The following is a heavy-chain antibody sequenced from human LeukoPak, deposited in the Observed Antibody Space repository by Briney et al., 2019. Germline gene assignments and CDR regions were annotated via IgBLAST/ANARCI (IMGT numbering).Heavy chain of an antibody. D-gene: IGHD4-17*01. J-gene: IGHJ3*02. CDR1: GGSFSGYY. V-gene: IGHV4-34*01. Sequence: SETLSLTCAVYGGSFSGYYWSWIRQPPGKGLEWIGEINHSGSTNYNPSLKSRVTISVDTSKNQFSLKLCSVTATDTAVYYCARASKGLRRRWRDDAFDIWGQGTMVTVSS. CDR3: ARASKGLRRRWRDDAFDI. CDR2: INHSGST.